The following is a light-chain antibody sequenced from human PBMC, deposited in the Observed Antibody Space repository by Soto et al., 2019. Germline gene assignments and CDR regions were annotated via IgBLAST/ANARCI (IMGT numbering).Light chain of an antibody. V-gene: IGLV2-14*01. CDR2: KVD. CDR3: SSYTSSRAYV. Sequence: QSALTQPASVSGSPGQSITIPCSGRSSDLGGLNYVSWYQQHPGKVPKLIIYKVDNRPSGISDRFSASKSGNTASLTISGLQAEDEAHYYCSSYTSSRAYVFGIGTKLTVL. CDR1: SSDLGGLNY. J-gene: IGLJ1*01.